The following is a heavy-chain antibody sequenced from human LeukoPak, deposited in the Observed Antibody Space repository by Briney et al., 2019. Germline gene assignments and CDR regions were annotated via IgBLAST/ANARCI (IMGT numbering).Heavy chain of an antibody. CDR1: GFTFSSYA. CDR2: ISGSGGST. D-gene: IGHD3-10*02. V-gene: IGHV3-23*01. J-gene: IGHJ4*02. Sequence: GGSLRLSCAASGFTFSSYAMSWVRQAPGKRLEWVSAISGSGGSTYYADSVKGRFPISRDNSKNTLYLQMNSLRAEDTAVYYCAKVVRGVIRGFDYWGQGTLVTVSS. CDR3: AKVVRGVIRGFDY.